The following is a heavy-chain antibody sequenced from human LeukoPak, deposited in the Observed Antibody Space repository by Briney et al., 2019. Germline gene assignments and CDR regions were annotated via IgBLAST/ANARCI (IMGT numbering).Heavy chain of an antibody. CDR3: ARHMSGYLGDFDY. Sequence: ASVKVSCKASGYTFISYGISWVRQAPGQGLEWMGWISAYNGNTNYAQKFQGRVTMNKDTSTSTAYMELRSLRSDDTAVYYCARHMSGYLGDFDYWGQGTLVTVSS. J-gene: IGHJ4*02. V-gene: IGHV1-18*01. CDR2: ISAYNGNT. D-gene: IGHD3-3*01. CDR1: GYTFISYG.